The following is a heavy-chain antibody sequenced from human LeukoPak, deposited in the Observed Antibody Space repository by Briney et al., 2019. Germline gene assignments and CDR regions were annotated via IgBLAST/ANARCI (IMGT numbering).Heavy chain of an antibody. CDR1: GFTFSSYS. V-gene: IGHV3-21*01. J-gene: IGHJ4*02. D-gene: IGHD6-13*01. CDR2: ISSRSSYL. Sequence: PGGSLRLSCAASGFTFSSYSMNWVRQAPGKGLEWVSSISSRSSYLYYADSVKGRFTISRDNAKNSLYLQMNSLRAEDTAVYYCAKGRIAAAGTPFDYWGQGTLVTVSS. CDR3: AKGRIAAAGTPFDY.